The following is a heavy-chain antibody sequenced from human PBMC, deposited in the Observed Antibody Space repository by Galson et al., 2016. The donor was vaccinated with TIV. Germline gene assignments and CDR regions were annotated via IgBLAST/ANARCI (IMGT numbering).Heavy chain of an antibody. CDR3: ARRGREETNEGGLDV. CDR2: IYPGDSDT. Sequence: QSGAEVKKPGESLKISCKGSGYSFTGSWIDWVRQVPGKGLEWMGVIYPGDSDTKYGPAFHGHVTISVDTSISTAFLEWSSLKASDTAIYYCARRGREETNEGGLDVWGQGTTVTVSS. D-gene: IGHD1-1*01. J-gene: IGHJ6*02. CDR1: GYSFTGSW. V-gene: IGHV5-51*01.